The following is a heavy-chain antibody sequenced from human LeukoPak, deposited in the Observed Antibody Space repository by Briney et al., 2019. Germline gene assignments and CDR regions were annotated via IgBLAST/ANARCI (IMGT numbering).Heavy chain of an antibody. CDR1: GGSFSGYY. D-gene: IGHD6-13*01. V-gene: IGHV4-34*01. CDR3: AREDSSSWSRAPMDV. CDR2: INHSGST. J-gene: IGHJ6*03. Sequence: SETLSLTCAVYGGSFSGYYWSWIRQPPGKGLEWIGEINHSGSTNYNPSLKSRVTISVDTSKNQFSLKLSSVTAADTAVYYCAREDSSSWSRAPMDVWGKGTTVTVSS.